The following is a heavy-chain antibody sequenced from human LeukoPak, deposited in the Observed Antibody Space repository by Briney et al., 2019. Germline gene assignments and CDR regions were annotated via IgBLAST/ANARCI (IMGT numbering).Heavy chain of an antibody. V-gene: IGHV4-34*01. CDR3: ARVTTYYYDSSGYYTTYYFDY. CDR2: INHSGST. Sequence: SETLSLTCAVYGGSFSGYYWSWIRQPPGKGLEWIGEINHSGSTNYNPSLKSRVTISVDTSKNQFSLKLSSVTAADTAVYYCARVTTYYYDSSGYYTTYYFDYWGQGTLVTVPS. CDR1: GGSFSGYY. D-gene: IGHD3-22*01. J-gene: IGHJ4*02.